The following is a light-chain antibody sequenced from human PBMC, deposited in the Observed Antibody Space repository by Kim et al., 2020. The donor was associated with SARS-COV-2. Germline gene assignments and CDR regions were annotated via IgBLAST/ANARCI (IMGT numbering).Light chain of an antibody. CDR1: QSVSSSY. Sequence: GERATVCSRGSQSVSSSYLAWYQQKPGQAHRLLIYGASSRATGIPDRFSGSGSGTDFTITISRLEPEDFAVYYCQQYGGSPPGVTFGQGTKVDIK. CDR3: QQYGGSPPGVT. V-gene: IGKV3-20*01. CDR2: GAS. J-gene: IGKJ1*01.